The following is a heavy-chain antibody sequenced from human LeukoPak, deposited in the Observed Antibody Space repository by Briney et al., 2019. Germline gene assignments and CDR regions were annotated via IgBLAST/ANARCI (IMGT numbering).Heavy chain of an antibody. V-gene: IGHV4-4*07. CDR3: ARKRKGAYDFDY. CDR1: GGSMSSYF. CDR2: ICTSGST. J-gene: IGHJ4*02. Sequence: PSETLSLTCTVSGGSMSSYFWSWIRQPAGKGLEWIGRICTSGSTNYNPSLQSRVTMSVDTSNNQFSLKLSSVTAADTAVYYCARKRKGAYDFDYWGQGTLVTVSS. D-gene: IGHD3-16*01.